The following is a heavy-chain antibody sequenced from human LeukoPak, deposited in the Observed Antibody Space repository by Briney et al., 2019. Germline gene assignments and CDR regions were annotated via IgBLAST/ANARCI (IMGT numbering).Heavy chain of an antibody. D-gene: IGHD3-22*01. Sequence: ASVKVSCKASGYTFTSYGISWVRQAPGQGLEWMGWTSAYNGNTNYAQKLQGRVTMTTDTSTSTAYMELRSLRSDDTAVYYCAREQTKYYDSSGYGGGYAFDIWGQGTMVTVSS. V-gene: IGHV1-18*01. CDR2: TSAYNGNT. CDR1: GYTFTSYG. CDR3: AREQTKYYDSSGYGGGYAFDI. J-gene: IGHJ3*02.